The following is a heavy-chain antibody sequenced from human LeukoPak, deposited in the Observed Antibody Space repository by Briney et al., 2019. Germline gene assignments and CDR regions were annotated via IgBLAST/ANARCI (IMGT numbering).Heavy chain of an antibody. Sequence: GGSLRLSCAAPGFTFSSYNMNWVRQAPGKGLEWVSYISSSSSTIYYADSVKGRFTISRDTDKNSLYLQMNSLRAEDTAVYYCAREAAGTVGYFDYWGQGTLVTVSS. D-gene: IGHD6-13*01. CDR3: AREAAGTVGYFDY. CDR2: ISSSSSTI. J-gene: IGHJ4*02. V-gene: IGHV3-48*01. CDR1: GFTFSSYN.